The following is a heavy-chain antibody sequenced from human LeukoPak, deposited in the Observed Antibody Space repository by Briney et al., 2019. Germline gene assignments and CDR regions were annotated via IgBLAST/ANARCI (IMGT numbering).Heavy chain of an antibody. CDR2: FDPEDGET. Sequence: ASVKVSCKVSGYTLTELSMHWVRQAPGKGLEWMGGFDPEDGETIYAQKFQGRVTMTEDTSTDTAYMELSSLRSEDTAVYCCATANAAYYYDSSGFGQYFQHWGQGTLVTVSS. D-gene: IGHD3-22*01. CDR3: ATANAAYYYDSSGFGQYFQH. V-gene: IGHV1-24*01. J-gene: IGHJ1*01. CDR1: GYTLTELS.